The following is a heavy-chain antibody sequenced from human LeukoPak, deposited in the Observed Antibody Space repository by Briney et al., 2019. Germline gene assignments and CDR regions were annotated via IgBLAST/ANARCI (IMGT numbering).Heavy chain of an antibody. V-gene: IGHV1-2*02. CDR3: AREGPPRSVPAAFIYYYYYGMDV. Sequence: ASVKVSCKASGYTFTGYYMHWVRQAPGQGLEWMGWINPNSGGTNYAQKFQGRVTMTRDTSISTAYMELSRLRSDDTAVYYRAREGPPRSVPAAFIYYYYYGMDVWGQGTTVTVSS. J-gene: IGHJ6*02. CDR2: INPNSGGT. D-gene: IGHD2-2*01. CDR1: GYTFTGYY.